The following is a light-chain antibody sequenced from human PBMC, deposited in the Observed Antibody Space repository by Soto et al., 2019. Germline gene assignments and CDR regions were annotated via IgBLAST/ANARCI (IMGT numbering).Light chain of an antibody. J-gene: IGLJ1*01. V-gene: IGLV1-40*01. CDR2: GNS. CDR1: SSNIGAGYD. CDR3: QSYDSSLSAYV. Sequence: SGLTQPPSVYGAPGQRVTISCTGSSSNIGAGYDVHWYQQLPGTAPKLLIFGNSNRPSGVPDRFSGSKSGTSASLAITGLQAEDEADYYCQSYDSSLSAYVFGTGTKVTVL.